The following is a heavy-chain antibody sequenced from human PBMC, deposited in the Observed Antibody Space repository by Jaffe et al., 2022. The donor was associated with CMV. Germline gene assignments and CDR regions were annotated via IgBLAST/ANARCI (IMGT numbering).Heavy chain of an antibody. CDR2: IYYSGST. Sequence: QVQLQESGPGLVKPSETLSLTCTVSGGSISSYYWSWIRQPPGKGLEWIGYIYYSGSTNYNPSLKSRVTISVDTSKNQFSLKLSSVTAADTAVYYCARASRFAGYYGSGSYWSTDAFDIWGQGTMVTVSS. J-gene: IGHJ3*02. D-gene: IGHD3-10*01. CDR3: ARASRFAGYYGSGSYWSTDAFDI. V-gene: IGHV4-59*01. CDR1: GGSISSYY.